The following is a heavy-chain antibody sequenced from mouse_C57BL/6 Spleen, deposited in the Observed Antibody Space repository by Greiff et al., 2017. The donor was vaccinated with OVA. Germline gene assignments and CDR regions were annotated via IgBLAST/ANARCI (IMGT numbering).Heavy chain of an antibody. CDR3: ARGGQLRLQAWFAY. J-gene: IGHJ3*01. V-gene: IGHV1-55*01. CDR2: IYPGSGST. D-gene: IGHD3-2*02. Sequence: VHLVESGAELVKPGASVKMSCKASGYTFTSYWITWVKQRPGQGLEWIGDIYPGSGSTNYNEKFKSKATLTVDTSSSTAYMQLSSLTSEDSAVYYCARGGQLRLQAWFAYWGQGTLVTVSA. CDR1: GYTFTSYW.